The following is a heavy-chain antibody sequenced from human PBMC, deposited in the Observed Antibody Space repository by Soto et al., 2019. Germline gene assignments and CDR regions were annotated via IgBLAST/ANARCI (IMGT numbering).Heavy chain of an antibody. J-gene: IGHJ2*01. CDR2: ISYDGSNK. CDR3: AKVGIVTVTDWYFAL. CDR1: GFTFSSYG. V-gene: IGHV3-30*18. D-gene: IGHD4-17*01. Sequence: QVQLVESGGGVVQPGRSLRLSCAASGFTFSSYGMHWVRQAPGKGLEWVAVISYDGSNKYYADSVKGRFTISRDNSKNTLYLQMNSLRAEDTAVYYCAKVGIVTVTDWYFALWGRGTLVTVSS.